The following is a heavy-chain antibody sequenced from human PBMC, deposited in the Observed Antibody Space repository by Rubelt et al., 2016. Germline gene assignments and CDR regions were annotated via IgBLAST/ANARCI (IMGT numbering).Heavy chain of an antibody. CDR3: AREYCSGGSCYSSRSWFDP. V-gene: IGHV6-1*01. J-gene: IGHJ5*02. CDR1: GDSVSSNSAA. D-gene: IGHD2-15*01. CDR2: TYYRSKWYN. Sequence: QVQLQQSGPGLVKPSQTLSLTCAISGDSVSSNSAAWNWIRQSPSRGLEWLGRTYYRSKWYNENAVSVKSRIIINPDTSKNQFSLQRNSVTPEDTAVYYCAREYCSGGSCYSSRSWFDPWGQGTLVTVSS.